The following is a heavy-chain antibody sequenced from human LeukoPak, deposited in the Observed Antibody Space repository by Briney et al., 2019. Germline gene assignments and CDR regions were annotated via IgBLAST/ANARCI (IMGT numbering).Heavy chain of an antibody. J-gene: IGHJ4*02. CDR1: GLTFSSYG. CDR2: IWYDGSNK. CDR3: AMWIQVWKFDY. D-gene: IGHD5-18*01. V-gene: IGHV3-33*01. Sequence: GGSLRLSCAASGLTFSSYGMHWVRQAPGKGLEWVAVIWYDGSNKYYADSVKGRFTISRDNSKNTLYLQMNSLRAEDTAVYYCAMWIQVWKFDYWGQGTLVTVSS.